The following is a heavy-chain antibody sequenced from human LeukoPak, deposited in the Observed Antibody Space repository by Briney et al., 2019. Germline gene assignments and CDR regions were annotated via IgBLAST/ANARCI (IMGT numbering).Heavy chain of an antibody. D-gene: IGHD3-22*01. V-gene: IGHV3-23*01. CDR1: GFTFSSYA. CDR3: AKAPDYYDSSGYYWLGY. CDR2: ISGSGGST. Sequence: GGSLRLSCAASGFTFSSYAMSWVRQAPRKGLEWVSAISGSGGSTYYADSVKGRFTISRDNSKNTLYLQMNSLRAEDTAVYYCAKAPDYYDSSGYYWLGYWGQGTLVTVSS. J-gene: IGHJ4*02.